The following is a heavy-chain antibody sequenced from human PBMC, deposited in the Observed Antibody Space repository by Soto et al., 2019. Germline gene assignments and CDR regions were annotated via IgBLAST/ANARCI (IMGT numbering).Heavy chain of an antibody. CDR3: ITHTAYGTEWR. CDR2: IKSNTDGGTA. D-gene: IGHD2-8*01. V-gene: IGHV3-15*07. J-gene: IGHJ4*02. Sequence: EVQLVESGGGLVKPGGSLRLSCAVSGLTFSKAWMSWVRQAPGKGLEWVGRIKSNTDGGTADFAAPVNGRFTISREDSKNTLYLQMNSLRTEDTGVYYCITHTAYGTEWRWGQGTLVTVSS. CDR1: GLTFSKAW.